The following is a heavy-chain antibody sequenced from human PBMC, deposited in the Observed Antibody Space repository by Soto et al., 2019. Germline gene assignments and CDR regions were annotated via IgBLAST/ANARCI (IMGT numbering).Heavy chain of an antibody. Sequence: ASVKVSCKASGGTFNNYAIHWVRQAPGQGLEWMGGIVPMFGPAKYPEKFRGRVSITADDSTSTAYMELRSLTSEDTAMYYCARPSYSSSWLPNLDYWGQGTLVTVSS. CDR1: GGTFNNYA. J-gene: IGHJ4*02. CDR3: ARPSYSSSWLPNLDY. CDR2: IVPMFGPA. V-gene: IGHV1-69*13. D-gene: IGHD5-12*01.